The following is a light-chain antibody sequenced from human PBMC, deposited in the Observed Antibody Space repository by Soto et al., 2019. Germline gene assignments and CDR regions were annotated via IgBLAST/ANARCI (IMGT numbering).Light chain of an antibody. CDR3: MQALQAPPT. CDR2: LGS. V-gene: IGKV2-28*01. J-gene: IGKJ1*01. Sequence: DILRTQSPLSLPVTAGEPASISCRSSQSLVGSSGYNYVDWYLQRPGQSPQLLISLGSNRASGAPDRFSGSGSGTDFTLKISRVEAEDVGVYHCMQALQAPPTFGQGTKVDI. CDR1: QSLVGSSGYNY.